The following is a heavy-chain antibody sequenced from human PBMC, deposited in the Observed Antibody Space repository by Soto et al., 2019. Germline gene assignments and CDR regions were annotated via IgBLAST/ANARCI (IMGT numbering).Heavy chain of an antibody. CDR3: VSDYLMDGFDT. Sequence: SVTRSRTCTVSNGSIGSYYWTWVRQPPGRALEWIGYFYYSGRTNYSPSLKSRGGRSVDTAKNQFSLELKSVTAPNTATYFWVSDYLMDGFDTWGPGTLVTVSS. J-gene: IGHJ5*01. CDR2: FYYSGRT. V-gene: IGHV4-59*01. D-gene: IGHD2-2*03. CDR1: NGSIGSYY.